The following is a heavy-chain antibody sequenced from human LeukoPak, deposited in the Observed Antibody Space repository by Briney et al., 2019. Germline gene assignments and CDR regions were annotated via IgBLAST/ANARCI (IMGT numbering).Heavy chain of an antibody. CDR1: GHTFTGYY. J-gene: IGHJ4*02. CDR2: INPNSGGT. V-gene: IGHV1-2*02. CDR3: ARGGDGGYGGSRKPLDY. D-gene: IGHD5-12*01. Sequence: GASVKVSCKASGHTFTGYYMHWVRQAPGQGLEWMGWINPNSGGTNYAQKFQGRVTMTRDTSISTAYMELSRLRSDDTAVYYCARGGDGGYGGSRKPLDYWGQGTLVTVSS.